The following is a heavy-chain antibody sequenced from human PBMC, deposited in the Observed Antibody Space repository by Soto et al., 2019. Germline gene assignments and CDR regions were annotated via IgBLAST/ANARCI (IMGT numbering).Heavy chain of an antibody. CDR1: GFTFSSYA. D-gene: IGHD3-16*01. J-gene: IGHJ6*02. CDR2: ISYDGSNK. Sequence: QVQLVESGGGVVQPGRSLRLSCAASGFTFSSYAMHWVRQAPGKGLEWVAVISYDGSNKYYADSVKGRFTISRDNSKNTLYLQMNSLRAEDTAVYYCAKSISWDYYYGMDVWGQGTTVTVSS. CDR3: AKSISWDYYYGMDV. V-gene: IGHV3-30*18.